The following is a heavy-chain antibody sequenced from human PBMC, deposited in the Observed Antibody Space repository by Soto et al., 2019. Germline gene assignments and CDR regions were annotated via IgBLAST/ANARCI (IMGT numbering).Heavy chain of an antibody. D-gene: IGHD3-22*01. V-gene: IGHV4-31*03. CDR3: TRVGRVSNGGYLDY. CDR2: ICYTGNT. CDR1: GGSISSGTFY. J-gene: IGHJ4*02. Sequence: SETLSLTCTVSGGSISSGTFYWIWFRQHPGKVLEWIGYICYTGNTYYNPSLKSRLTISVDTSKNQFSLTLSSVTAADTAVYYCTRVGRVSNGGYLDYWGQGTLVTVSS.